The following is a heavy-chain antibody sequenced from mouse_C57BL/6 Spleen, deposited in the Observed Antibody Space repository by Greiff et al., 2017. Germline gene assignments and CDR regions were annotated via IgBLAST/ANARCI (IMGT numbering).Heavy chain of an antibody. CDR1: GYTFTSYW. CDR3: ARSGNYLAWFAY. Sequence: VQLQQPGAELVKPGASVKLSCKASGYTFTSYWMQWVKQRPGQGLEWIGEIDPSDSYTNYNQKFKGKATLTVDTSSSTAYMQLSSLTSEDSAVYYCARSGNYLAWFAYWGQGTLVTVSA. D-gene: IGHD2-1*01. CDR2: IDPSDSYT. J-gene: IGHJ3*01. V-gene: IGHV1-50*01.